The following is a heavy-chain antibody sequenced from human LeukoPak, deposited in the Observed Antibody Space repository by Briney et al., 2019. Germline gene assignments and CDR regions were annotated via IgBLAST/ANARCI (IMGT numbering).Heavy chain of an antibody. CDR1: GGSISSGGYY. V-gene: IGHV4-31*03. D-gene: IGHD6-13*01. CDR3: ARDRPDLDSSWYYFDY. Sequence: SETLSLTCTVSGGSISSGGYYWSWIRQHPGKDLEWIGYIYYSGSTYYNPSLKSRVTISVDTSKNQFSLKLSSVTAADTAVYYCARDRPDLDSSWYYFDYWGQGTLVTVSS. CDR2: IYYSGST. J-gene: IGHJ4*02.